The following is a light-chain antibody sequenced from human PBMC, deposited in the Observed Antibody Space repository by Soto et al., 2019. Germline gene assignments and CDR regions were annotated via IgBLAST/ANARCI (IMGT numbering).Light chain of an antibody. J-gene: IGLJ2*01. Sequence: QSVLTQPPSASGTPGQRVTISCSGGSSNIGSNTVNWYQQLPGTAPKLVIYSNNQRPSGVPDRFSGSKSGTSVSLAISGLQSEDEADYYCVAWDDSLNGYVGFGGGTKVTVL. CDR3: VAWDDSLNGYVG. CDR2: SNN. V-gene: IGLV1-44*01. CDR1: SSNIGSNT.